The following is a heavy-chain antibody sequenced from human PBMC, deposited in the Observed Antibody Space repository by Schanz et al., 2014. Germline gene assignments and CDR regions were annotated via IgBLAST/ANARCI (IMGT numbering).Heavy chain of an antibody. CDR3: AKGSRSGSKVMDV. CDR1: GYTFTTYY. Sequence: QVQLVQSGAEVKKPGVSVKVSCKASGYTFTTYYIHWVRQAPGQGPEWMGWISAFDDKTDYAQNFQGRLIMTTDTSTTTVYMELRGLRSDDTAVYYCAKGSRSGSKVMDVWGKGTTVTVSS. J-gene: IGHJ6*03. CDR2: ISAFDDKT. D-gene: IGHD3-10*01. V-gene: IGHV1-18*04.